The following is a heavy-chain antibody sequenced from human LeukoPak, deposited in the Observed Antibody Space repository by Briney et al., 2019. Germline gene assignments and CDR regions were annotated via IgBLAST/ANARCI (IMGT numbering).Heavy chain of an antibody. CDR1: GGSISSSSYY. CDR3: ARDPLLHRTGTTRAFDI. Sequence: SETLSLTCTVSGGSISSSSYYWGWIRQPPGKGLEWIGSIYYSGSTYYNPSLKSRVTISVDTSKNQFSLKLSSVTAADTAVYYCARDPLLHRTGTTRAFDIWAKGQWSPSLQ. J-gene: IGHJ3*02. V-gene: IGHV4-39*07. D-gene: IGHD1-7*01. CDR2: IYYSGST.